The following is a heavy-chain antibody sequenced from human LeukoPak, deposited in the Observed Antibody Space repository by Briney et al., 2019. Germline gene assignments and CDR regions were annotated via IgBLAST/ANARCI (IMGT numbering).Heavy chain of an antibody. Sequence: GRSLRLSCAASGFTFSSYGMHWVRQAPGKGLQWVAVISYDGSNKYYADSVKGRFTISRDNSKNTLYLQMNSLRAEDTAVYYCAKDASWYQLLSYFDYWGPGTLVTVSS. CDR2: ISYDGSNK. V-gene: IGHV3-30*18. CDR1: GFTFSSYG. D-gene: IGHD2-2*01. CDR3: AKDASWYQLLSYFDY. J-gene: IGHJ4*02.